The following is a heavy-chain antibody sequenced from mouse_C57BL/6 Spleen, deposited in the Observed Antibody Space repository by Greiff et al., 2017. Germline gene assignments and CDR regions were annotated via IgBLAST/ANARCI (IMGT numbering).Heavy chain of an antibody. CDR1: GFTFSDYG. V-gene: IGHV5-17*01. J-gene: IGHJ4*01. D-gene: IGHD3-1*01. Sequence: EVKVVESGGGLVKPGGSLKLSCAASGFTFSDYGMHWVRQAPEKGLEWVAYISSGSSTIYYADTVKGRFTISRDNAKNTLFLQMTSLRSEDTAMYYCARGPRAYAMDYWGQGTSVTVSS. CDR3: ARGPRAYAMDY. CDR2: ISSGSSTI.